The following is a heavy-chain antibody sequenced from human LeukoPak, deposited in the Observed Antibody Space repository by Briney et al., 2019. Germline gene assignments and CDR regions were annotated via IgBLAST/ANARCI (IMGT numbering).Heavy chain of an antibody. CDR2: IYHSGST. V-gene: IGHV4-4*02. Sequence: PSETLSLTCAVSGGSISSGNWWSWVRQPPGKGLEWIGEIYHSGSTNYNPSLKSRVTISVDTSKNQFSLKLSSVTAADTAVYYCARGGKAAVRFDLWGRGTLVTVSS. CDR1: GGSISSGNW. J-gene: IGHJ2*01. D-gene: IGHD2-15*01. CDR3: ARGGKAAVRFDL.